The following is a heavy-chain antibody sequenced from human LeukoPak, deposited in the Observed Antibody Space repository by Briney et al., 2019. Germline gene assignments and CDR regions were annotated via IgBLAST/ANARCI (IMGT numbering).Heavy chain of an antibody. D-gene: IGHD3-22*01. CDR3: ARSVSLNYYDSGGHFDY. V-gene: IGHV1-2*02. J-gene: IGHJ4*02. Sequence: ASVKVSCKASGYTFSDYYMNWVGQAPGQGLEWMGWINPNSGGIRYAQKFQGRVTMTRDTSISTVYMELSSLRSDDTAVYSCARSVSLNYYDSGGHFDYWGQGTLVTVSS. CDR1: GYTFSDYY. CDR2: INPNSGGI.